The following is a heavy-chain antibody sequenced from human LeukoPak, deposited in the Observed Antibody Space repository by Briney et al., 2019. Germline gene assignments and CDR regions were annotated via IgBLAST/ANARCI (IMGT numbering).Heavy chain of an antibody. V-gene: IGHV1-69*13. Sequence: ASVKVSCKASGGTFSSYAISWVRQAPGQGLEWMGGIIPIFGTANYAQKFQGRVTITADESTSTAYMELSSLRSEDTAVYYCARDKNRYSSGWLFDYWGQGTLVTVSS. CDR1: GGTFSSYA. CDR2: IIPIFGTA. CDR3: ARDKNRYSSGWLFDY. J-gene: IGHJ4*02. D-gene: IGHD6-19*01.